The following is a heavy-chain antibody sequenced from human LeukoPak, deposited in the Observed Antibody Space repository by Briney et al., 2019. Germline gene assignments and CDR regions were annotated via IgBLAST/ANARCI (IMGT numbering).Heavy chain of an antibody. CDR3: ARDWGSTGYDLYDS. J-gene: IGHJ4*02. CDR2: IRQDGSER. V-gene: IGHV3-7*01. D-gene: IGHD5-12*01. Sequence: GGSLRLSCAASGFIFRNYWMTWVRQAPGKGLEWVAHIRQDGSERHYVDSVKDRFTISRDNAKNSLDLQMDSLRAEDTAVYYCARDWGSTGYDLYDSWGQGTLVTVSS. CDR1: GFIFRNYW.